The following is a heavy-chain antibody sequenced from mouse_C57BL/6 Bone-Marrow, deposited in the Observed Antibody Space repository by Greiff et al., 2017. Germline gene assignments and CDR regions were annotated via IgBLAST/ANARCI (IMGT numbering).Heavy chain of an antibody. V-gene: IGHV1-72*01. D-gene: IGHD2-3*01. CDR2: IYPNSGGT. Sequence: QVQLQQPGAELVKPGASVKLSCKASGYTFTSYWMHWVKQRPGRGLEWIGRIYPNSGGTKYNEKFKSKATLTVDNPSSTAYMQLSSLTSEDSAVYYCARGGWLPCWFAYWGQGTLVTVSA. J-gene: IGHJ3*01. CDR1: GYTFTSYW. CDR3: ARGGWLPCWFAY.